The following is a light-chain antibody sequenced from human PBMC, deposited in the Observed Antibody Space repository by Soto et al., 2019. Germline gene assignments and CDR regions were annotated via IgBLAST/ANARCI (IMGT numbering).Light chain of an antibody. J-gene: IGLJ1*01. Sequence: QSVLTQLASVSGSPGQSITISCTGTSNDVGGYNYVSWYQHHPGKAPKLMIYEVSDRPSGVSNRFSGSKSGNTASLTISGLQAEDEADYYCSSYTGSNIRYVFGTGTKVTVL. CDR2: EVS. CDR3: SSYTGSNIRYV. V-gene: IGLV2-14*01. CDR1: SNDVGGYNY.